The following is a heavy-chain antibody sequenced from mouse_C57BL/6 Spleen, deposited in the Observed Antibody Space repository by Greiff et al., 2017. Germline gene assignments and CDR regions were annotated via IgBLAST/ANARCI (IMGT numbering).Heavy chain of an antibody. D-gene: IGHD1-1*01. J-gene: IGHJ1*03. CDR2: ISSGSSTI. CDR3: ARLPLRSPYWYFDV. V-gene: IGHV5-17*01. CDR1: GFTFSDYG. Sequence: EVKVVESGGGLVKPGGSLKLSCAASGFTFSDYGMHWVRQAPEKGLEWVAYISSGSSTIYYADTVKGRFTISRDNAKNTLFLQMTSLRSEDTAMYYCARLPLRSPYWYFDVWGTGTTVTVSS.